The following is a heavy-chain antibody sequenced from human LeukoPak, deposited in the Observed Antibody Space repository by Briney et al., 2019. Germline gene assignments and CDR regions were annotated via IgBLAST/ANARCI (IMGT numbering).Heavy chain of an antibody. V-gene: IGHV3-43*02. Sequence: GGSLRLSCAASGFTFSSYAMSWVRQAPGKGLEWVSLINKDGSATYYADSVKGRFTISRDNSKNSLYLQMNSLRSEDTALYYCATWAFYHSLDVWGQGTTVTVSS. CDR3: ATWAFYHSLDV. D-gene: IGHD1-26*01. CDR2: INKDGSAT. CDR1: GFTFSSYA. J-gene: IGHJ6*02.